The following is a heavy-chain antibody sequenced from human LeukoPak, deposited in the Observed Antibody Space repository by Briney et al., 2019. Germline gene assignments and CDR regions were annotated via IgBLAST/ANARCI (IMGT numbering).Heavy chain of an antibody. CDR2: IYYSGST. J-gene: IGHJ4*02. CDR3: ARHGYGSSSELSY. V-gene: IGHV4-39*01. D-gene: IGHD6-6*01. CDR1: GGSISSSSYF. Sequence: PSETLSLTCTVSGGSISSSSYFWAWIRQPPGKGLEWIGSIYYSGSTYYNPSLKSRVTISVDTSKNQFSLKLSSVTAADTAVYYCARHGYGSSSELSYWAQGTLVTVSS.